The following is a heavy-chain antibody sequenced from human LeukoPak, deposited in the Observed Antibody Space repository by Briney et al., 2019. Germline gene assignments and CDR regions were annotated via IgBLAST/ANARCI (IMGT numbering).Heavy chain of an antibody. V-gene: IGHV3-7*01. CDR3: ASWTSSSSNY. CDR2: IKPDGSEK. Sequence: GGSLSFSCAASGFTFITSWMSWLRQAPGKGLEWVAHIKPDGSEKYYVDSVKGRFTISRDNAKNSLSLQMNSLRAEDTAVYYCASWTSSSSNYWGQGTLVTVSS. J-gene: IGHJ4*02. CDR1: GFTFITSW. D-gene: IGHD6-6*01.